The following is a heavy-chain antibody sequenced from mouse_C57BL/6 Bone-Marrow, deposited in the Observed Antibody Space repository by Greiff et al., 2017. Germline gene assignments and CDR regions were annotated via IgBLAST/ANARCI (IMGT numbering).Heavy chain of an antibody. D-gene: IGHD1-1*01. Sequence: VQLQQSGPELVKPGASVKISCKASGYTFTDYYMNWVKQRHGKSLEWIGDINPNNGGTSYNQKFKGKATLTVDQPSSTAYMELRSLTAEDSPVYYCANYGSSYSWYFDVWGTETTVTVSS. J-gene: IGHJ1*03. V-gene: IGHV1-26*01. CDR1: GYTFTDYY. CDR2: INPNNGGT. CDR3: ANYGSSYSWYFDV.